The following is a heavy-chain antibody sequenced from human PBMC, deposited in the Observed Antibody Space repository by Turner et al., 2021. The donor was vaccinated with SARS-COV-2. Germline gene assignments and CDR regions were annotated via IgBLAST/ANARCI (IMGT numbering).Heavy chain of an antibody. CDR2: ISSSSSYI. CDR3: ARDHRPVVVPAAKRAGSYYYGMDV. D-gene: IGHD2-2*01. CDR1: GFTFSSYS. J-gene: IGHJ6*02. Sequence: EVQLVESGGGLVKPGWSLRLSCAASGFTFSSYSMNWVRQAPGKGLEWVSSISSSSSYIYYADSVKGRFTISRDNAKNSLYLQMNSLRAEDTAVYYCARDHRPVVVPAAKRAGSYYYGMDVWGQGTTVTVSS. V-gene: IGHV3-21*01.